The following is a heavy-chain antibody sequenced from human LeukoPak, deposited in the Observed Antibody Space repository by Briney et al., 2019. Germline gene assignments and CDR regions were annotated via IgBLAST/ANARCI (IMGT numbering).Heavy chain of an antibody. Sequence: GGSLRLSCAASGFSFTTYDMSWVRQAPGKGLEWVSGISGSGSSTYYAGSVKGRFTISRDNSKNTLYLQMNSLRAEDTAVYYCARARSTYSSDWYAVGYWGQGTLVTVSS. V-gene: IGHV3-23*01. CDR1: GFSFTTYD. D-gene: IGHD6-19*01. CDR3: ARARSTYSSDWYAVGY. J-gene: IGHJ4*02. CDR2: ISGSGSST.